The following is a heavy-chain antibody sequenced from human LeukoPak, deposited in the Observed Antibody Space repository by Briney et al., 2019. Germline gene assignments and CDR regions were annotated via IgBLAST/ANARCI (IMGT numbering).Heavy chain of an antibody. CDR3: AKEIVLGETNCYYYGMDV. D-gene: IGHD6-6*01. V-gene: IGHV3-23*01. CDR1: GFNFRGYA. Sequence: GSLRLSCAASGFNFRGYAMSWVRQAPGKGLEWVSAISGSGARAHYAESVRGRFTISRDNSQNTLHLQMNSLRAEDTAVYYCAKEIVLGETNCYYYGMDVWGQGTTVTVSS. J-gene: IGHJ6*02. CDR2: ISGSGARA.